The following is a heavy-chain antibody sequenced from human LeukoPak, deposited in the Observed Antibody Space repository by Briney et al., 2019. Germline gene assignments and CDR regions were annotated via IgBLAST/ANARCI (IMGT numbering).Heavy chain of an antibody. CDR2: LSYNMHS. J-gene: IGHJ4*02. Sequence: PSETLSLTCTVSGASVSSTSYYWIWIRQPPGKGLKWVGFLSYNMHSDYNPSLKSRVTISVDTSKNQFSLRLSSVTAADTAIYYCARVAASGTGPDYWGQGTLVTVSS. V-gene: IGHV4-61*01. CDR1: GASVSSTSYY. CDR3: ARVAASGTGPDY. D-gene: IGHD6-13*01.